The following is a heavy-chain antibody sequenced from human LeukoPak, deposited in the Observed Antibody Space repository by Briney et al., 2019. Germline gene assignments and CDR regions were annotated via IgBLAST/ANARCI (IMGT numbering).Heavy chain of an antibody. D-gene: IGHD1-26*01. Sequence: SVKVSCKASGATFTSKTISWVRQAPGQGLEWMGRIIPMYDIKDYAQKFQGRVTITADKSTSTAYMELSSLTSEDTAVYYCARDRIVGPMESALDIWGQGTMVTVSP. CDR3: ARDRIVGPMESALDI. J-gene: IGHJ3*02. CDR1: GATFTSKT. CDR2: IIPMYDIK. V-gene: IGHV1-69*04.